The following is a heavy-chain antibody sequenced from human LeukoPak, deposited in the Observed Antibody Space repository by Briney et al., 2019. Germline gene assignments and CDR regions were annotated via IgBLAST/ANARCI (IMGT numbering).Heavy chain of an antibody. V-gene: IGHV3-30*18. CDR3: AKDYAASPLGMDV. CDR1: GFPFGSYG. CDR2: ISHEGSKT. J-gene: IGHJ6*02. D-gene: IGHD6-25*01. Sequence: GGSLRLSCEASGFPFGSYGIHWVRQVPGKGLEWVAVISHEGSKTYYADSVKGRFSMSRDNAKNSLFLQMNSLRAEDTALYYCAKDYAASPLGMDVWGQGTTVTVSS.